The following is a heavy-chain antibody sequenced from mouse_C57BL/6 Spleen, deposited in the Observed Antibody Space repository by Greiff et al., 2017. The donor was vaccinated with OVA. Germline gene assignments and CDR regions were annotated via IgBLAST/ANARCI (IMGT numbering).Heavy chain of an antibody. CDR2: IYPGSGST. CDR1: GYTFTSYW. CDR3: ARWDYGSQYFDV. Sequence: VQLQQPGAELVKPGASVKMSCKASGYTFTSYWITWVKQRPGQGLEWIGDIYPGSGSTNYNEKFKSKATLTVDTSSSTAYMQLSSLTSEDSAVYYCARWDYGSQYFDVWGTGTTVTVSS. D-gene: IGHD1-1*01. V-gene: IGHV1-55*01. J-gene: IGHJ1*03.